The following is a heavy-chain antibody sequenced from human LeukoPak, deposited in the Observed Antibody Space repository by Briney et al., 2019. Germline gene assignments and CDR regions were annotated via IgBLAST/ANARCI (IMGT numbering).Heavy chain of an antibody. CDR1: GSTFSSYA. D-gene: IGHD6-13*01. Sequence: GGSLRLSCAASGSTFSSYAMHWVRQAPGKGLEWVAVISYDGSNKYYADSVKGRFTISRDNSKNTLYLQMNSLRAEDTAVYYCARDPSSSWYSPTPDYWGQGTLVTVSS. V-gene: IGHV3-30*04. CDR3: ARDPSSSWYSPTPDY. CDR2: ISYDGSNK. J-gene: IGHJ4*02.